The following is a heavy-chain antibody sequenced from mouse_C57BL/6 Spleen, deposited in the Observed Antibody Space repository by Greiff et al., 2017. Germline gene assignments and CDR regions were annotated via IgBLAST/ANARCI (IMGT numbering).Heavy chain of an antibody. J-gene: IGHJ1*03. Sequence: QVQLQQSGPELVKPGASVKISCKASGYAFSSSWMNWVKQRPGKGLEWIGRIYPGDGDTNYNGKFKGKATLTADKSSSTAYMQLSSLTSEDSAVYFCARRYYGSREGYWYFDVWGTGTTVTVSS. D-gene: IGHD1-1*01. CDR3: ARRYYGSREGYWYFDV. CDR1: GYAFSSSW. V-gene: IGHV1-82*01. CDR2: IYPGDGDT.